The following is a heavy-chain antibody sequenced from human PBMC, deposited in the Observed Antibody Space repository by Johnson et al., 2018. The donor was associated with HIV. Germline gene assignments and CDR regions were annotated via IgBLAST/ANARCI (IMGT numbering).Heavy chain of an antibody. CDR1: GFTVSSNY. V-gene: IGHV3-66*02. CDR2: IYSGGNT. J-gene: IGHJ3*02. Sequence: VQLVESGGGLVQPGGSLRLSCAASGFTVSSNYMSWVRQAPWKWLEWVSVIYSGGNTYYADSVKGRFTISRDNSKNTLYLQMNSLRTDDTAVYHCARAPGNDAFDIWGQGTMVTVSS. CDR3: ARAPGNDAFDI. D-gene: IGHD3-10*01.